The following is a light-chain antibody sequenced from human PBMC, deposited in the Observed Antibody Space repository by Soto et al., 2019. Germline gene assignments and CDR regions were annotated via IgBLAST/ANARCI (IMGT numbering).Light chain of an antibody. Sequence: IQMTQSPSSLSSSVGDRVTITCRASQGIGNNLAWYQQKPGKVPKVMIYNASTMHSGVPSRFSGSRSGTDFTLTINSLQPEDVATYFCQKYDSVPWSFGQGTRVEI. CDR3: QKYDSVPWS. CDR2: NAS. V-gene: IGKV1-27*01. J-gene: IGKJ1*01. CDR1: QGIGNN.